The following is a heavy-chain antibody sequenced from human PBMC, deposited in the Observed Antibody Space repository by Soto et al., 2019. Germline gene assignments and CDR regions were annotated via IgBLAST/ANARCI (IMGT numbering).Heavy chain of an antibody. J-gene: IGHJ5*02. CDR1: GGSISSYY. Sequence: LSLTCNVSGGSISSYYWGWIRQPAGKGLEWIGRISTSGRTNYNPSLKSRVTMSEDTSKNHFSLKLRSVTAADTAVYYCARETDGWFDPWGQGTLVTVSS. CDR3: ARETDGWFDP. CDR2: ISTSGRT. V-gene: IGHV4-4*07.